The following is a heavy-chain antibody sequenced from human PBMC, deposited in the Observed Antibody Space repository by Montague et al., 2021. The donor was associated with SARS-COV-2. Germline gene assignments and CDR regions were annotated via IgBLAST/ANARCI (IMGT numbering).Heavy chain of an antibody. CDR2: MHFTGKT. Sequence: SETLSLTCSVSGDAITNHYWSWIRQPAGKGLEWIGRMHFTGKTKFSPFFSSRLTMSADTSKNQFSLKLTSVTAADTAIYFCARDRFDFGAGRQGTIDFWGQGTLVTVAS. V-gene: IGHV4-4*07. CDR3: ARDRFDFGAGRQGTIDF. J-gene: IGHJ4*02. D-gene: IGHD3-10*01. CDR1: GDAITNHY.